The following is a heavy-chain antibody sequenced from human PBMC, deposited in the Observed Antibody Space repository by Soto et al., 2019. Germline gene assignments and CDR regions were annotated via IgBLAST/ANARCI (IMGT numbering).Heavy chain of an antibody. J-gene: IGHJ6*02. D-gene: IGHD2-21*02. CDR2: INHSGST. CDR1: GGSFSGYY. Sequence: SETLSLTCAVYGGSFSGYYWSWIRQPPGKGLEWIGEINHSGSTNYNPSLKSRVTISVDTSKNQFSLRLNSVTAADTAVYYCAREPHGGNSVLNGMDVWGQGTTVTVSS. V-gene: IGHV4-34*01. CDR3: AREPHGGNSVLNGMDV.